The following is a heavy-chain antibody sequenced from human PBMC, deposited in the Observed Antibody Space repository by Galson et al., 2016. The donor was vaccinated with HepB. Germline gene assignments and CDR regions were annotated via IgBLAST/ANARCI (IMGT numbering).Heavy chain of an antibody. CDR1: GFSVSNNY. Sequence: SLRLSCAPSGFSVSNNYMNWVRQAPGKGLEWVSVIYSGDYTYYADSVKGRFTISRDIPKNTLYLQMNRLRAEDTAVYYCARDLVVTRNYYYYHYMDVWGKGTTVTVSS. CDR2: IYSGDYT. CDR3: ARDLVVTRNYYYYHYMDV. V-gene: IGHV3-53*01. D-gene: IGHD3-22*01. J-gene: IGHJ6*03.